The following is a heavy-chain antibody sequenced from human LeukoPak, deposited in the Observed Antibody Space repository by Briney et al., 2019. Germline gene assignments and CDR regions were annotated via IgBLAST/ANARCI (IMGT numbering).Heavy chain of an antibody. CDR2: INPNSGGT. V-gene: IGHV1-2*02. CDR3: ASDYSITGTTGFDY. J-gene: IGHJ4*02. CDR1: GYTFTAYF. Sequence: ASVKVSCKASGYTFTAYFMHWVRQAPGQGLEWVGWINPNSGGTNYAQKFQGRLTMTRDTSISTAYMELSRLRSDDTAVYYCASDYSITGTTGFDYWGQGTLVTVSS. D-gene: IGHD1-20*01.